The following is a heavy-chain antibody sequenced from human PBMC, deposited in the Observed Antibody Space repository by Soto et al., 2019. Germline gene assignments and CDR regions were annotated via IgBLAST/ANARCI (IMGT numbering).Heavy chain of an antibody. CDR3: ARGQYYGSGRSYYFDY. J-gene: IGHJ4*02. V-gene: IGHV4-30-4*01. D-gene: IGHD3-10*01. CDR2: IYYSGST. Sequence: TLSVTCPVSGVSISSGDYYWSWIRQPPGKGLEWIGYIYYSGSTYYNPSLKSRVTISVDTSKNQFSLKLSSVTAADTAVYYCARGQYYGSGRSYYFDYWGQGTLVTVYS. CDR1: GVSISSGDYY.